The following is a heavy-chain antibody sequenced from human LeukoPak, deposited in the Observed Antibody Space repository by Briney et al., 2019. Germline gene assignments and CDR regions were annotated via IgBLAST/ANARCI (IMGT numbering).Heavy chain of an antibody. CDR1: GYSFTNYW. V-gene: IGHV5-51*01. J-gene: IGHJ3*02. CDR3: ARRDYDYVFGAFDI. CDR2: IYPGDSDT. Sequence: GESLKISCKGSGYSFTNYWIAWVRQMPGKGLEWMGIIYPGDSDTRYSPSFQGQVTISVDKSITTAYLQWSSLEASDTAMYYCARRDYDYVFGAFDIWGQGTMVTVSS. D-gene: IGHD3-16*01.